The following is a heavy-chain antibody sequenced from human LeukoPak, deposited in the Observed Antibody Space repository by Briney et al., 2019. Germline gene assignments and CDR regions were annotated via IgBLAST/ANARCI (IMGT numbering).Heavy chain of an antibody. V-gene: IGHV6-1*01. CDR2: TYYRSKWYN. J-gene: IGHJ6*03. CDR3: ARAGIAARPPYYYYYMDV. D-gene: IGHD6-6*01. Sequence: SQTLSLTCAISGDSVSSNSAAWNWIRRSPSRGLEWLGRTYYRSKWYNDYAVSVKSRITINPDTSKNQFSLQLNSVTPEDTAVYYCARAGIAARPPYYYYYMDVWGKGTTVTVSS. CDR1: GDSVSSNSAA.